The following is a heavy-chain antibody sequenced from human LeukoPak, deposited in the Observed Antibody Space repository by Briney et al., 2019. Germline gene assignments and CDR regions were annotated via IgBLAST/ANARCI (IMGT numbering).Heavy chain of an antibody. J-gene: IGHJ5*02. CDR3: ARGSGWFDP. Sequence: SETLSLTCTVSGGSITYYYWSWIRQPAGRGLEWIGYIYYSGSTNYNPSLKSRVTISVDTSKNQFSLKLSSVTAADTAVYYCARGSGWFDPWGQGTLVTVSS. V-gene: IGHV4-59*01. CDR2: IYYSGST. CDR1: GGSITYYY.